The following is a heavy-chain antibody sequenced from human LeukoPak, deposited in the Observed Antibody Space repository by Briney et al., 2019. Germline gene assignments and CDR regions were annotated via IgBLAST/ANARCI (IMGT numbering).Heavy chain of an antibody. CDR3: ARDLLKTYIVVVPAAFDP. D-gene: IGHD2-2*01. V-gene: IGHV3-21*01. Sequence: PGGSLRLSCAASGFTFSTYAMSWVRQAPGKGLEWVSSISSSSSYIYYADSVKGRFTISRDNAKNSLYLQMNSLRAEDTAVYYCARDLLKTYIVVVPAAFDPWGQGTLVTVSS. CDR1: GFTFSTYA. CDR2: ISSSSSYI. J-gene: IGHJ5*02.